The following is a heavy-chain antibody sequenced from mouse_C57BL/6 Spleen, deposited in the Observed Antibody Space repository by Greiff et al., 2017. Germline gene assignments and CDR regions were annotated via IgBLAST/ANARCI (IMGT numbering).Heavy chain of an antibody. CDR1: GFTFSSYT. CDR2: ISGGGGNT. D-gene: IGHD2-4*01. CDR3: ARDYDYGVYAY. Sequence: EVKLVESGGGLVKPGGSLKLSCAASGFTFSSYTMPWVRQTPEKRLEWVATISGGGGNTYYPDSVKGRFTISRDNAKNTLYLQMSSLRSEDTALYFCARDYDYGVYAYWGQGTLVTVSA. J-gene: IGHJ3*01. V-gene: IGHV5-9*01.